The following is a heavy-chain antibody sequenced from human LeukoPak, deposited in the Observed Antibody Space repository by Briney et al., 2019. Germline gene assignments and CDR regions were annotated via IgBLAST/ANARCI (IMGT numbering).Heavy chain of an antibody. J-gene: IGHJ4*02. CDR3: AREGYYGSGSPPSSYFDY. Sequence: PGGSLGLSCAASGFTFRNYVIHWVRQAPGKGLEWVAVTSSDLNVKLYADSVKGRFTISRDNSRSTLYLQMNSLRPEDTAIYYCAREGYYGSGSPPSSYFDYWGQGTLVTVSS. CDR1: GFTFRNYV. CDR2: TSSDLNVK. V-gene: IGHV3-30-3*01. D-gene: IGHD3-10*01.